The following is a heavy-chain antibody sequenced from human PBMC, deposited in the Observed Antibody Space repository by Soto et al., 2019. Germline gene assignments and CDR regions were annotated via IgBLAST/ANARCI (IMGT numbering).Heavy chain of an antibody. V-gene: IGHV4-30-4*01. CDR2: VYYTGST. CDR3: VMTATPGAVAPLGFDR. CDR1: AASIRSTDYY. Sequence: PSETLSLTCTVSAASIRSTDYYWCWIRQAPGKGLEWIGYVYYTGSTYYNPSLISRLPISVDTSNNKFSLKLTSVTAAETAVYYCVMTATPGAVAPLGFDRWGQGTHVTGSS. J-gene: IGHJ5*02. D-gene: IGHD2-21*02.